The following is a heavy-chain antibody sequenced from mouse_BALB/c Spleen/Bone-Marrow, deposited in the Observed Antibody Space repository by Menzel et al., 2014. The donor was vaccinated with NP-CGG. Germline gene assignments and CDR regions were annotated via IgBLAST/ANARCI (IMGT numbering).Heavy chain of an antibody. V-gene: IGHV1-39*01. J-gene: IGHJ2*01. CDR1: GYSFTGYN. D-gene: IGHD2-10*02. CDR2: IDPYYGGT. CDR3: EKYGNYGFDY. Sequence: EVQLQQSGPELEKPGASVKISCKASGYSFTGYNMNWVKQSNGKSLEWIGIIDPYYGGTSYNQKFKGKATLTVDKSSSTDIMQLKSLTSDDSAVYYCEKYGNYGFDYWGQGTTLTVSS.